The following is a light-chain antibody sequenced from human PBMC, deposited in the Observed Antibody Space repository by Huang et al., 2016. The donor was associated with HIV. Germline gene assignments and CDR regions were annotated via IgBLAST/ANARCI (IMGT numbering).Light chain of an antibody. CDR2: NTS. Sequence: EILMTQSPAVLSLSPGERATLSCTSSHSVANKLAWYQQRPCRAPRLVIYNTSTRSSGVPVRFSGSGSGTKFPLTINGLQSEDFAIYYCQHYNNWPRTFGGGTRVEIK. J-gene: IGKJ4*01. V-gene: IGKV3-15*01. CDR3: QHYNNWPRT. CDR1: HSVANK.